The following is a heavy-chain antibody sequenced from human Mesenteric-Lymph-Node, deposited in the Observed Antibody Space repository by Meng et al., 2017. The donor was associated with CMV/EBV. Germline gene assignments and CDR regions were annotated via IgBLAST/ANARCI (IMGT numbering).Heavy chain of an antibody. CDR1: FTVSSNY. CDR3: ASATTYYYDSSGYYLDY. CDR2: IYSGGST. D-gene: IGHD3-22*01. J-gene: IGHJ4*02. V-gene: IGHV3-66*02. Sequence: FTVSSNYMSWVRQAPGKGLEWVSVIYSGGSTYYADSVKGRFTISRDNSKNTLYLQMNSLRAEDTAVYYCASATTYYYDSSGYYLDYWGQGTLVTVSS.